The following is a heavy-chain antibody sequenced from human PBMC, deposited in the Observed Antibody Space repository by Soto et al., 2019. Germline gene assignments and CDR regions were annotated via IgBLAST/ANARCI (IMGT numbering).Heavy chain of an antibody. D-gene: IGHD3-10*01. CDR2: IIPIFGTA. J-gene: IGHJ4*02. V-gene: IGHV1-69*06. CDR1: GGVFTRYA. Sequence: SVKVSFRASGGVFTRYAISWVRQAPGQGLEWMGGIIPIFGTANYAQKFQGRVTITADKSKSTDYMELSSLRSEDTAVYYCARSYYYGSETQLYWGQGTLVTVSS. CDR3: ARSYYYGSETQLY.